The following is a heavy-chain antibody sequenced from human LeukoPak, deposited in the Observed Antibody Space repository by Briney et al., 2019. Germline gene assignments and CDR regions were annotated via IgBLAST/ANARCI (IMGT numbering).Heavy chain of an antibody. CDR2: IYTSGST. CDR1: GGSISSYD. J-gene: IGHJ6*03. CDR3: ARAVGSGSFQTYYYYMDV. V-gene: IGHV4-4*07. Sequence: SETLSLTCTVPGGSISSYDWSWIRQPAGKGLEWIGRIYTSGSTNYNPSLKSRVTMSVDTSKNQFSLKLSSVTAADTAVYYCARAVGSGSFQTYYYYMDVWGKGTTVTISS. D-gene: IGHD3-10*01.